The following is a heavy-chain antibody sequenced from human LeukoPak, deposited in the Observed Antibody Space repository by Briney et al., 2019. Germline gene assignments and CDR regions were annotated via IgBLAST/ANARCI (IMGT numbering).Heavy chain of an antibody. V-gene: IGHV4-39*01. CDR3: ARGVTMIVVVIHDWYFDL. Sequence: PSETLSLTCTVSGGSISSSSYYWGWIRQPPGKGLEWIGNIYYGGRTYYNPSLKSRVTISVDTPKNQFSLKLSSVTAADTAVYYCARGVTMIVVVIHDWYFDLWGRGTLVTVSS. CDR1: GGSISSSSYY. CDR2: IYYGGRT. J-gene: IGHJ2*01. D-gene: IGHD3-22*01.